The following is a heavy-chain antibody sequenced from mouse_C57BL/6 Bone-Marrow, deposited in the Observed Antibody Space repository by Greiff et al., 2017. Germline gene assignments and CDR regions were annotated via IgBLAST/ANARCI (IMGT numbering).Heavy chain of an antibody. CDR3: ARPYYSNYWYFDD. CDR2: IYPGSGST. V-gene: IGHV1-55*01. CDR1: GYTFTSYW. Sequence: VQLQQPGAELVKPGASVKMSCKASGYTFTSYWITWVKQRPGQGLEWIGDIYPGSGSTNYTEKFKSNATLTVDTSSSTAYMQLSSLTSEDSAVYYGARPYYSNYWYFDDWGKGTTVTVSS. J-gene: IGHJ1*03. D-gene: IGHD2-5*01.